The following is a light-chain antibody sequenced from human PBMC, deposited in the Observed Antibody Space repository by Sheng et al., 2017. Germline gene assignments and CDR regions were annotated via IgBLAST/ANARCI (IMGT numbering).Light chain of an antibody. CDR1: SSNIGSNT. CDR2: KNN. CDR3: AAWDGSLSGWV. Sequence: QSVLTQPPSASGTPGQRVTISCSGSSSNIGSNTVSWYQQFPATAPKLLIYKNNQRPSGVPDRFSGSKSGTSASLAISGLQSEDEADYYCAAWDGSLSGWVFGGGTKLTVL. J-gene: IGLJ3*02. V-gene: IGLV1-44*01.